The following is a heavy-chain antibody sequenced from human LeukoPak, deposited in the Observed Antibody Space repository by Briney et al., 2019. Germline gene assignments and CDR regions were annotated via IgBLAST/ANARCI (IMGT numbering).Heavy chain of an antibody. CDR1: GGSFSGYY. D-gene: IGHD6-13*01. Sequence: SATLSLTCAVYGGSFSGYYWSWIRQPPGKGLEWIGEISHSGTTNYNPSLKSRVTISVDTSKSQFSLRLSSVTAADPAVSYCARLYSRFYYYYMDVWGKGTTVTVSS. V-gene: IGHV4-34*01. CDR3: ARLYSRFYYYYMDV. J-gene: IGHJ6*03. CDR2: ISHSGTT.